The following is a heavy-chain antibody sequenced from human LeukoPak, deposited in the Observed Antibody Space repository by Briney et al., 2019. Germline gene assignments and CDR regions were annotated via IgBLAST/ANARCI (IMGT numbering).Heavy chain of an antibody. Sequence: QTGGSLRLSCAASGFTFSSYEMNWVRQAPGKRLEWVSYISSSGSTIYYADSVKGRFTISRDNAKNSLYLQMNSLRAEDTAVYYCARERIAVAGTGGPSTIFDYWGQGTLVTVSS. CDR1: GFTFSSYE. CDR3: ARERIAVAGTGGPSTIFDY. D-gene: IGHD6-19*01. J-gene: IGHJ4*02. V-gene: IGHV3-48*03. CDR2: ISSSGSTI.